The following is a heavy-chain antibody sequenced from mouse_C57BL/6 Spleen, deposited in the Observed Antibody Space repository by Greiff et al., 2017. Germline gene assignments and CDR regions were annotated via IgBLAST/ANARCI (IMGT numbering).Heavy chain of an antibody. CDR1: GYTFTSYW. V-gene: IGHV1-69*02. CDR3: ARSPLDY. CDR2: IYPTDCCT. J-gene: IGHJ2*01. Sequence: QVQLQQSGAELVKPGASVKMSCKASGYTFTSYWMHWVKQRPGQGLEWIGTIYPTDCCTNYNAKFKDQATWTVDKSSSTAYMQLSSLTSEDSAVYYCARSPLDYWGQGTTLTVSS.